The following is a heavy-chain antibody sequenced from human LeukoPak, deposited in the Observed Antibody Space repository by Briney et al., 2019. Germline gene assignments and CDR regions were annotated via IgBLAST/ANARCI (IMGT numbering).Heavy chain of an antibody. CDR3: ARGPYCSSTSCYRAIRWFDP. CDR1: GFTFSSYA. D-gene: IGHD2-2*02. Sequence: GRSLRLSCAASGFTFSSYAMHWVRQAPGKGLEWVAVISYDGSNKYYADSVKGRFTISRDNSKNTLYLQMNSLRAEDTAVYYCARGPYCSSTSCYRAIRWFDPWGQGTLVTVSS. CDR2: ISYDGSNK. J-gene: IGHJ5*02. V-gene: IGHV3-30*04.